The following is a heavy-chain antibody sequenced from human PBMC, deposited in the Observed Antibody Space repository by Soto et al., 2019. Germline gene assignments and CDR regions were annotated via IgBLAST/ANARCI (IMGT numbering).Heavy chain of an antibody. CDR3: ARLSGSCSGGSCYTNY. CDR1: GGSISSSSYY. CDR2: IYYSGST. J-gene: IGHJ4*02. V-gene: IGHV4-39*01. D-gene: IGHD2-15*01. Sequence: SETLSLTCTVSGGSISSSSYYWGWIRQPPGKGLEWIGSIYYSGSTYYNPSLKSRVTISVDTSKNQFSLKLSSVTAADTAVYYCARLSGSCSGGSCYTNYWGQGTLVTVSS.